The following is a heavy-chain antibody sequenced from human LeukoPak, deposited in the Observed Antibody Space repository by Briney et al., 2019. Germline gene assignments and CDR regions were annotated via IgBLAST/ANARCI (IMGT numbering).Heavy chain of an antibody. Sequence: SETLSLTCAVYGGSFSGYYWSWIRQPPGKGLEWIGEINHSGSTNYNPSLKSRVTISVDTSKNQFSLKLSSVTAADTAVYYCARNPYYYDSSGSLYYFDXWGXGTXVTVSS. V-gene: IGHV4-34*01. CDR3: ARNPYYYDSSGSLYYFDX. CDR2: INHSGST. J-gene: IGHJ4*02. CDR1: GGSFSGYY. D-gene: IGHD3-22*01.